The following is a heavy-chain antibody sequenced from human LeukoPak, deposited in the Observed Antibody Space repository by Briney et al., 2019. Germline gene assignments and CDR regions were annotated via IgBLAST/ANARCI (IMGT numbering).Heavy chain of an antibody. Sequence: GGSLRLSCAASGFTVTDNYMNWVRQSSGKGLEWVSVIYGGGDTNYADSVKGRFIISRDNAKNSLYLQMNSLRAEDTAVYYCARGGTAAGHRDYFDYWGQGTLVTVSS. CDR3: ARGGTAAGHRDYFDY. CDR2: IYGGGDT. J-gene: IGHJ4*02. CDR1: GFTVTDNY. D-gene: IGHD6-13*01. V-gene: IGHV3-53*01.